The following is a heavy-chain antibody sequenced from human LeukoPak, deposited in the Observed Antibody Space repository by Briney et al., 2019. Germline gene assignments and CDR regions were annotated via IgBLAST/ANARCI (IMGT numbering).Heavy chain of an antibody. CDR3: ASQLSF. CDR2: INGDGSSI. J-gene: IGHJ4*02. V-gene: IGHV3-74*01. Sequence: GVSLRLSCAASGFTFTSYWMHWVRQAPGKGLVWVSRINGDGSSISYADSVKGRFTISRDNAKNTLYLQMSSLRADDTAVYYCASQLSFWGQGTLVTVSS. CDR1: GFTFTSYW. D-gene: IGHD1-1*01.